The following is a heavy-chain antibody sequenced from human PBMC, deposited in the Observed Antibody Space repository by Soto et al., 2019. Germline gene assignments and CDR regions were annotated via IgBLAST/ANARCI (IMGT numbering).Heavy chain of an antibody. CDR2: ISAHNGNT. D-gene: IGHD1-1*01. CDR1: GYTFTSYG. V-gene: IGHV1-18*01. J-gene: IGHJ4*02. Sequence: QVHLVQSGAAVRKPGASVKVSCKGSGYTFTSYGITWVRQAPGQGLEWMGWISAHNGNTNYAQKLQGRVTVTRDTSTSTAYMELRSLRSDDTAVYYCARGRYGDYWGQRALVTVSS. CDR3: ARGRYGDY.